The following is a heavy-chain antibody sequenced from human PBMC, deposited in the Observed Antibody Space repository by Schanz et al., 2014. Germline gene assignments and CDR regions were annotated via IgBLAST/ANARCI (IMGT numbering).Heavy chain of an antibody. D-gene: IGHD3-22*01. CDR2: FIPILDVG. J-gene: IGHJ5*02. CDR3: AREVGLYDRGWFDP. Sequence: QVQLVQSEAEVKKPGSSVKVSCKASGGTFSSYTISWVRQARGQGLEWVGRFIPILDVGNYAQQFQGRVTFTADKSTSTAYMELSSLRSEDTAVYYCAREVGLYDRGWFDPWGQGTLVTVSS. CDR1: GGTFSSYT. V-gene: IGHV1-69*08.